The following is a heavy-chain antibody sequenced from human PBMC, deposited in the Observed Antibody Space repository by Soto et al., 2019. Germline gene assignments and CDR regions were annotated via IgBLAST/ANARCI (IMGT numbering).Heavy chain of an antibody. CDR3: VKDVLPGGADY. D-gene: IGHD3-16*01. Sequence: EVKLVESGGGLVQPSRSLRLSCAASGFTSNDYAMHWVRQAPGKGLEWVSGIYYNSDRIDYGDSVKGRFATSRDNAKNSLYLQMNSLRPEDTAVYYCVKDVLPGGADYWGPGTLVTVSS. V-gene: IGHV3-9*02. J-gene: IGHJ4*02. CDR1: GFTSNDYA. CDR2: IYYNSDRI.